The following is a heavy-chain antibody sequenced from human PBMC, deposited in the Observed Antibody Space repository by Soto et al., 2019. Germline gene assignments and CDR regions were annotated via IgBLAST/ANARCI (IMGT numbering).Heavy chain of an antibody. V-gene: IGHV1-69*01. CDR2: SIPIFGTA. Sequence: QVQLVQSGAEVKKPGSSVNLSCKASGRTFSSYAISWVRQAPGQGLEWMGGSIPIFGTANYAQKFQGRVTITADESTSTAYMQLSSLRSEDTAVYYCARGSDYDSSGYYYSWFDPWGQGNLVNVSS. J-gene: IGHJ5*02. CDR1: GRTFSSYA. CDR3: ARGSDYDSSGYYYSWFDP. D-gene: IGHD3-22*01.